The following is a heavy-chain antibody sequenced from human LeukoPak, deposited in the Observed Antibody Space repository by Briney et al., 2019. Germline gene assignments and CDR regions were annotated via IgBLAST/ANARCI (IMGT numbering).Heavy chain of an antibody. V-gene: IGHV4-59*08. D-gene: IGHD3-22*01. Sequence: SETLSLTCTVSGGSISSYYWSWIRQPPGKGLEWIGYIYYSGSTNYNPSLKSRVTISVDTSKNQFSLKLSSVTAADTAVYYCARGEEVITPFDYWGQGTLVTASS. CDR1: GGSISSYY. CDR2: IYYSGST. J-gene: IGHJ4*02. CDR3: ARGEEVITPFDY.